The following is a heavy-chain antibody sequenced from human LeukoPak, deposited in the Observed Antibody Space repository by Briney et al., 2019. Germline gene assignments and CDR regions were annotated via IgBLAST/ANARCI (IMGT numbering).Heavy chain of an antibody. Sequence: ASVKVSCKAYGGTFSSYAISWVRQAPGQGLEWMGRIIPIFGTANYAQKFQGRVTITTDASTSTAYMELSSLRSEDTAVYYCARGPLHDFWSGYLDYWGQGTLVTVSS. CDR2: IIPIFGTA. V-gene: IGHV1-69*05. J-gene: IGHJ4*02. CDR1: GGTFSSYA. D-gene: IGHD3-3*01. CDR3: ARGPLHDFWSGYLDY.